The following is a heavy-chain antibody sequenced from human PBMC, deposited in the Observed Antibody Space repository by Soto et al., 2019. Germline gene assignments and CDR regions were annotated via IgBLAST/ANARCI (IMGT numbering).Heavy chain of an antibody. D-gene: IGHD6-13*01. V-gene: IGHV3-74*03. CDR2: IDSDGNST. CDR1: GFTFSSYW. J-gene: IGHJ3*02. CDR3: ARDKDSSWYDLGEDAFDI. Sequence: HPGGSLRLSCAASGFTFSSYWIHWVRQVPGKGLVWVSHIDSDGNSTTYADSVKGRFTISRDNAKNSLYLQMNSLRAEDTAVYYCARDKDSSWYDLGEDAFDIWGQGTMVTVS.